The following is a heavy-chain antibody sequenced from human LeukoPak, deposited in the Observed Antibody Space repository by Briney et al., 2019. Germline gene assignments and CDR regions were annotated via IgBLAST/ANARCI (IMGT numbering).Heavy chain of an antibody. D-gene: IGHD5-12*01. CDR1: GYTFTSYD. J-gene: IGHJ4*02. Sequence: ASVNVSCKASGYTFTSYDINWVRQATGQGREWMGWMNPNSGNTGYAQKFQGRVTMTSNTSISTAYMELSSLRSDDTAVYYCARWGSGYDVVGFDYWGQGTLVTVSS. CDR2: MNPNSGNT. CDR3: ARWGSGYDVVGFDY. V-gene: IGHV1-8*01.